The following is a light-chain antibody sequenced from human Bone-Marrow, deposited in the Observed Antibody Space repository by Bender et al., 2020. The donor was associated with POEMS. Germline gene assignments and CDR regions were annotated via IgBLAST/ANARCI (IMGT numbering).Light chain of an antibody. CDR1: SSDIGSYIL. CDR2: EAT. J-gene: IGLJ1*01. V-gene: IGLV2-23*02. CDR3: YSFAGSSTFESYV. Sequence: QSALTQPASVSGSPGQSITISCTGTSSDIGSYILVSWFQQHPGKAPKLLIYEATRRPSGVSNRFSASKSGSTASLTISGLQAEDEADYYCYSFAGSSTFESYVFGTGTKVSVL.